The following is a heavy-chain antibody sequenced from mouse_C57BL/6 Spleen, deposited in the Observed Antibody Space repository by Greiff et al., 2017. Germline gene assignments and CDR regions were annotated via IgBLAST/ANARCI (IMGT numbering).Heavy chain of an antibody. J-gene: IGHJ1*03. Sequence: QVQLQQPGAELVRPGSSVKLSCKASGYTFTSYWMHWVKQRPIQGLEWIGNIDPSDSETHYNQKFKDKATLTVDKSSSTAYMQLSSLTSEDSAVYYCAREGITTDWYFDVWGTGTTVTVSS. CDR1: GYTFTSYW. CDR2: IDPSDSET. CDR3: AREGITTDWYFDV. D-gene: IGHD1-1*01. V-gene: IGHV1-52*01.